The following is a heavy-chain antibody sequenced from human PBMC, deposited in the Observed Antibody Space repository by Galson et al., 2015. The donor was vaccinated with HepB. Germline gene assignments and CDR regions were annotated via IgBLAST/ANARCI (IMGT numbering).Heavy chain of an antibody. D-gene: IGHD5/OR15-5a*01. Sequence: SLRLSCAASGFTFSFYTMHWVRQAPGRGLEWVSSITGNSESTHYADSVKGRFTISRDNADNLVYVEMNGLRAEDTAGYYCVKDLCRVRHVRGYWGQGTLVPVSS. V-gene: IGHV3-21*06. CDR1: GFTFSFYT. CDR2: ITGNSEST. J-gene: IGHJ4*02. CDR3: VKDLCRVRHVRGY.